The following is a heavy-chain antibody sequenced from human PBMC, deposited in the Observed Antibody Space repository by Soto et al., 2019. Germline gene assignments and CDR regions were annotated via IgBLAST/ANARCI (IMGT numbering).Heavy chain of an antibody. CDR2: IIPLFGTT. CDR3: AGGFMVRGGDAWFDT. Sequence: QVQLEQSGAEVKKPGSSVKVSCKASEGTFSTHAISWVRQAPEEGLEWMGGIIPLFGTTNYAQKFQGRVTMNADKSTSTVSMELISLRSEDTAIYYCAGGFMVRGGDAWFDTWGQGTLDTVSS. V-gene: IGHV1-69*06. J-gene: IGHJ5*02. D-gene: IGHD3-10*01. CDR1: EGTFSTHA.